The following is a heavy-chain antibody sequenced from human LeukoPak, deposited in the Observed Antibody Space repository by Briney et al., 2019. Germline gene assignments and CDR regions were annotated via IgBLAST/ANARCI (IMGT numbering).Heavy chain of an antibody. CDR3: ARGPLGVVVISYFDY. D-gene: IGHD3-22*01. J-gene: IGHJ4*02. V-gene: IGHV3-21*03. Sequence: GGSLRLSCAASGFTFSGYSMNWVRQAPGKGLEWVSSISSSSSYIYYADSVKGRFTISRDNAKNSLYLQMNSLRAEDTAVYYCARGPLGVVVISYFDYWGQGTLVTVSS. CDR1: GFTFSGYS. CDR2: ISSSSSYI.